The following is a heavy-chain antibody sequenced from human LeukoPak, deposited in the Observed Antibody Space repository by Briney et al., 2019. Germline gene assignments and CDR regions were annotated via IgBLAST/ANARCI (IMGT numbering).Heavy chain of an antibody. Sequence: SETLSLTCTVSGGSISSSSYYWGWLRQPPGRGLEGLGSIYYSGSTYDNPSLKSRVTISVDTSKKQFSLKLSSVTAPHTAVYYCARVRHYYYDSSGYYYYWFDPWGQGTLVTVSS. CDR2: IYYSGST. CDR1: GGSISSSSYY. J-gene: IGHJ5*02. V-gene: IGHV4-39*07. D-gene: IGHD3-22*01. CDR3: ARVRHYYYDSSGYYYYWFDP.